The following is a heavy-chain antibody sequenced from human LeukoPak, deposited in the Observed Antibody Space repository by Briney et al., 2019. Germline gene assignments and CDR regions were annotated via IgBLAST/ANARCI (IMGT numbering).Heavy chain of an antibody. V-gene: IGHV1-58*02. CDR1: GFTFTTST. CDR2: IVVGNGKT. Sequence: SVKVSCKASGFTFTTSTMQWVRQARGQRLERIGCIVVGNGKTNYAQKFQERVTITRDVSTSTAYMELSSLRSEDTAVYYCARGGLEYSSSWGGYYMDVWGKGTTVTISS. CDR3: ARGGLEYSSSWGGYYMDV. D-gene: IGHD6-13*01. J-gene: IGHJ6*03.